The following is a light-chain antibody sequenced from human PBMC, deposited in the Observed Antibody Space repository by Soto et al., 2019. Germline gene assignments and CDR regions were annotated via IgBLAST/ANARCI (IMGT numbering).Light chain of an antibody. V-gene: IGKV1-39*01. CDR2: DVS. CDR1: QSITTY. CDR3: QQFRT. Sequence: DIQMTQSPSSLSASVGDRVTITCRASQSITTYLNWYQQKPGKAPKLLIYDVSTLESGVPSRCSGGGSGTEFTLTISSLQPDYFATYYCQQFRTFGQGTKVDIK. J-gene: IGKJ1*01.